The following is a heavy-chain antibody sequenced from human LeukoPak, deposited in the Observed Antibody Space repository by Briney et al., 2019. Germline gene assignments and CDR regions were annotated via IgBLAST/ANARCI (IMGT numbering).Heavy chain of an antibody. D-gene: IGHD6-6*01. CDR2: IKQDGSET. CDR1: GFTFSSYC. J-gene: IGHJ4*02. CDR3: ARSIAADY. V-gene: IGHV3-7*01. Sequence: GGSLRLSCAASGFTFSSYCMSWVRQAPGQGLEWVANIKQDGSETYYVDSVKGRFTISRDNAKNSLYLQMNSLRAEDTAVYYCARSIAADYWGQGTLVTVSS.